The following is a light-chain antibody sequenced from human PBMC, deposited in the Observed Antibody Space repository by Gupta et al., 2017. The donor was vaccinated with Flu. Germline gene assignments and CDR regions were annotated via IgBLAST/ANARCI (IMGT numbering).Light chain of an antibody. CDR3: QQRADWPPT. CDR2: DSS. CDR1: QPINNR. V-gene: IGKV3-11*01. Sequence: DIVLTQSPVTLSLSQGARATLSCRASQPINNRLAWYQQRRGQPPRLLIYDSSYRAAGIPARFSGGGSGTDFTLTISSLESEDIAIYFCQQRADWPPTFGQGTKVEI. J-gene: IGKJ2*01.